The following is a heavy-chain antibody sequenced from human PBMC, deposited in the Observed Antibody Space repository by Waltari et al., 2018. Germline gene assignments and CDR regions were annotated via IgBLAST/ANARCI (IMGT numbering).Heavy chain of an antibody. D-gene: IGHD3-10*01. CDR2: INHSGST. J-gene: IGHJ6*03. V-gene: IGHV4-34*01. CDR3: ASRRGGPRSYYYYYYMDV. Sequence: QVQLQQWGAGPLTPSETLSPTCAVYGGSFSGYYCSWIRKRPGKGLELIGEINHSGSTNYNPSLKSRVTISVDTSKNQFSLKLSSVTAADTAVYYCASRRGGPRSYYYYYYMDVWGKGTTVTISS. CDR1: GGSFSGYY.